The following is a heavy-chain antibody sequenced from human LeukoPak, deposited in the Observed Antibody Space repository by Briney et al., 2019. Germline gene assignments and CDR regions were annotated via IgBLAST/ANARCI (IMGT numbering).Heavy chain of an antibody. CDR2: IYYSGST. Sequence: PSETLSLTCTVSGGSISNYYWSWIRQPPGKGLEWIGYIYYSGSTNYNPSLKSRVTISVDTSKNQFSLKLSSVTAADTAVYYCASSYYDILTGYYTDYWGQGTLVTVSS. CDR1: GGSISNYY. V-gene: IGHV4-59*08. J-gene: IGHJ4*02. D-gene: IGHD3-9*01. CDR3: ASSYYDILTGYYTDY.